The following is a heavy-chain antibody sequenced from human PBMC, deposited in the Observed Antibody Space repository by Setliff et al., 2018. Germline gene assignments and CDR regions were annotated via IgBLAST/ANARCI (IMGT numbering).Heavy chain of an antibody. J-gene: IGHJ3*02. CDR2: INPSSGAT. D-gene: IGHD3-16*01. CDR1: GYTFTGYY. CDR3: ARDGGGDSDAFDI. V-gene: IGHV1-2*06. Sequence: ASVKVSCKASGYTFTGYYMYWVRQAPGQGLEWVGRINPSSGATIYAQKFQGRVTMTSDTSISTAYMELGRLRSDDTAVYFCARDGGGDSDAFDIWGQGTMVTVS.